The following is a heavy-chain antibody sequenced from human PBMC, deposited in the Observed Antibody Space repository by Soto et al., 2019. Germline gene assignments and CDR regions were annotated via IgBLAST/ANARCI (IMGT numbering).Heavy chain of an antibody. CDR2: ISSSSSYI. J-gene: IGHJ3*02. CDR1: GFTFSSYS. CDR3: ARDAGSYCSSTSCYQDAFDI. D-gene: IGHD2-2*01. V-gene: IGHV3-21*01. Sequence: EVQLVESGGGLVKPGGSLRLSCAASGFTFSSYSMNWVRQAPGKGLEWVSSISSSSSYIYYADSVKGRFTISRDNAKNSLYLQMNCLRAEDTAVYYCARDAGSYCSSTSCYQDAFDIWGQGTMVTVSS.